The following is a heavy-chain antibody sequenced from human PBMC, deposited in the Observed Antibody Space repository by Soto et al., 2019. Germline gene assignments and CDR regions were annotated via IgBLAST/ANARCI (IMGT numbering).Heavy chain of an antibody. D-gene: IGHD3-22*01. CDR2: MNPNSGNT. Sequence: ASVKVSCKASGRTFSIYAISWVRQSTRQGLVWMGCMNPNSGNTGYAQKFQGRVTMTRNTSISTAYMELSSLRSEDTAVYYCARGQRDYYDSSGYYSHAFDIWGQGTMVTVSS. V-gene: IGHV1-8*02. CDR1: GRTFSIYA. J-gene: IGHJ3*02. CDR3: ARGQRDYYDSSGYYSHAFDI.